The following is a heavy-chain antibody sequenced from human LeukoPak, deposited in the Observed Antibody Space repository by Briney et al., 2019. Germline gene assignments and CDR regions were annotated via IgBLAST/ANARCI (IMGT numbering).Heavy chain of an antibody. Sequence: RPGGSLRLSCAASGFTFSSYAMSWARQAPGKGLEWVSAISGSGGSTYYADSVKGRFTISRDNPNNSLYLQMNSLRAEDTAVYYCVRFTGTGTSDAFDIWGQGTMVTVSS. CDR1: GFTFSSYA. CDR2: ISGSGGST. J-gene: IGHJ3*02. D-gene: IGHD1-1*01. V-gene: IGHV3-23*01. CDR3: VRFTGTGTSDAFDI.